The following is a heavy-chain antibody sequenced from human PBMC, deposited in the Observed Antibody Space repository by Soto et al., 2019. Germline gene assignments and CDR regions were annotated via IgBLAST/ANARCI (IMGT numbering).Heavy chain of an antibody. J-gene: IGHJ4*02. CDR2: IFSNDEK. Sequence: QVTLKESGPVLVKPTETLTLTCTVSGFSLSNARMGVSWIRQPPGKALEWLAHIFSNDEKPYRTPLKSRPNSSKDTSKSQVVLTMTNMDPVDTATYHCARMGIGYCYAQGWGQGALVTVSS. CDR1: GFSLSNARMG. CDR3: ARMGIGYCYAQG. V-gene: IGHV2-26*01. D-gene: IGHD5-18*01.